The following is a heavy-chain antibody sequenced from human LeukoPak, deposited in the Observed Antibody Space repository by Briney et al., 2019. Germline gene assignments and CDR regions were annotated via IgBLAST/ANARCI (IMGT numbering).Heavy chain of an antibody. D-gene: IGHD3-16*01. CDR2: INPSGGST. J-gene: IGHJ5*02. Sequence: ASVNVSCKASGYTFTSYYMHWVRQAPGQGLEWMGIINPSGGSTNYAQKLQGRVTMTTDTSTSTAYMELRSLRSDDTAVYYCARVGGDWFDPWGQGTLVTVSS. CDR1: GYTFTSYY. V-gene: IGHV1-46*01. CDR3: ARVGGDWFDP.